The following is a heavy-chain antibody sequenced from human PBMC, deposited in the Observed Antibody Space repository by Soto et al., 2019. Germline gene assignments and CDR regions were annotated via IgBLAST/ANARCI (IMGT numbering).Heavy chain of an antibody. Sequence: GESLKISCKGSGYSFTSYWIGWVRQMPGKGLEWMGIIYPGDSDTRYSPSFQGQVTISADKSISTAYLQWSSLKASDTAMYYCARQTSSRWYYYYMDVWGKGTTVTVSS. CDR1: GYSFTSYW. J-gene: IGHJ6*03. V-gene: IGHV5-51*01. CDR3: ARQTSSRWYYYYMDV. CDR2: IYPGDSDT. D-gene: IGHD1-7*01.